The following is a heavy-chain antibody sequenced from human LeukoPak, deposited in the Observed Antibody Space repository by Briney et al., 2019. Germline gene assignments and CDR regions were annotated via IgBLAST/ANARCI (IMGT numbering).Heavy chain of an antibody. Sequence: ASVKVSCKVSGYTLTELSMHWVRQAPGKGLERMGGFDPEDGETIYAQKFQGRVTMTEDTSTDTAYMELSSLRSEDTAVYYCATSFRALDDFSDYWGQGTLVTVSS. CDR3: ATSFRALDDFSDY. V-gene: IGHV1-24*01. CDR2: FDPEDGET. J-gene: IGHJ4*02. D-gene: IGHD3-3*01. CDR1: GYTLTELS.